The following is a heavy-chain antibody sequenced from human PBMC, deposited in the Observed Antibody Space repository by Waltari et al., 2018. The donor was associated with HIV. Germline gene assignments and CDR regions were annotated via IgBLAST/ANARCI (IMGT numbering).Heavy chain of an antibody. CDR3: ARDGPHIVVVTVRTTDGFDI. CDR1: GYTFTSYY. Sequence: QVQLVQSGAEVREPGASVRLSCRASGYTFTSYYITWVRQAPGKGLEWMGIINPTTGTTNYGQNFQGRVTMTRDPSTSTVYMELRSLTSEDTTVYYCARDGPHIVVVTVRTTDGFDIWGQGTMVSVSS. V-gene: IGHV1-46*01. D-gene: IGHD2-21*02. CDR2: INPTTGTT. J-gene: IGHJ3*02.